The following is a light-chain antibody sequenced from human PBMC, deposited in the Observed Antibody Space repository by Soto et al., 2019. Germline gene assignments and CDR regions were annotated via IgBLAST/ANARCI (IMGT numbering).Light chain of an antibody. CDR3: QQTYTLPRT. CDR2: DTS. V-gene: IGKV3-11*01. Sequence: EIVLTQSPATLSLSPGERATLSCRANQSISNYLAWYQQRPGQAPRLLIYDTSTRAAGIAARFSGSGSGTEFTLTINGLQPEDFATYYCQQTYTLPRTFAQGTKVDIK. CDR1: QSISNY. J-gene: IGKJ1*01.